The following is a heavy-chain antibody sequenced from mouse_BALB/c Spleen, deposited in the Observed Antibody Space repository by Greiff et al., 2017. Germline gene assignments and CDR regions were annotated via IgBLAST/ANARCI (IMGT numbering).Heavy chain of an antibody. J-gene: IGHJ2*01. V-gene: IGHV1S56*01. CDR2: IYPGNVNT. CDR3: ARCGSLYYFDY. D-gene: IGHD6-1*01. Sequence: QVQLQQSGPELVKPGASVRISCKASGYTFTSYYIHWVKQRPGQGLEWIGWIYPGNVNTKYNEKFKGKATLTADKSSSTAYMQLSSLTSEDSAVYFCARCGSLYYFDYWGQGTTLTVSS. CDR1: GYTFTSYY.